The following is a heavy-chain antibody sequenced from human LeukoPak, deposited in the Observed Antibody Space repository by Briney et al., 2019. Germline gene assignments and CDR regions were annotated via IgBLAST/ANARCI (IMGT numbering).Heavy chain of an antibody. V-gene: IGHV4-39*01. Sequence: PSETLSLTCTVSGGSISSSSYSWGWVRQPPGKGLEWIGSSYYSGSTYYNPSLRSRVTISVDTSKSQFSLKLSSVTAADTAVYYCARRRLTLNHDFGHDYWGQGTLVTVSS. J-gene: IGHJ4*02. CDR3: ARRRLTLNHDFGHDY. CDR1: GGSISSSSYS. CDR2: SYYSGST. D-gene: IGHD3-3*01.